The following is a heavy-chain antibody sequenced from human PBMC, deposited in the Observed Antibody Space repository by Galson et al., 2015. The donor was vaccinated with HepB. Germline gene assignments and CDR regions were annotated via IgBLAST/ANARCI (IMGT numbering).Heavy chain of an antibody. CDR2: IIPFFGTA. CDR1: GGTFSSNA. Sequence: SVKVSCKASGGTFSSNAISWVRQAPGQGLEWMGGIIPFFGTANYAQKFQGRVTITADESTSTSYMELSSLRSEDTAVYHCARGLYKRGYCSGGSCYSGSYYGMDVWSQGTTVTVSS. J-gene: IGHJ6*02. V-gene: IGHV1-69*13. D-gene: IGHD2-15*01. CDR3: ARGLYKRGYCSGGSCYSGSYYGMDV.